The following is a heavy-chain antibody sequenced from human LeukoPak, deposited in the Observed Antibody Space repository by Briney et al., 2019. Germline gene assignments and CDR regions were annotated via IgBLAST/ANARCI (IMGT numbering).Heavy chain of an antibody. CDR2: ISSSGSTI. CDR1: GFTFSSYE. J-gene: IGHJ4*02. CDR3: ARTYYFDY. Sequence: GGSLRFSCAASGFTFSSYEMNWVRQAPGKGLEWVSHISSSGSTIYYADSVKGRFTISRDNAKNSLFLQMNSLRAEDTAVYYCARTYYFDYWGQGTLVTVSS. V-gene: IGHV3-48*03.